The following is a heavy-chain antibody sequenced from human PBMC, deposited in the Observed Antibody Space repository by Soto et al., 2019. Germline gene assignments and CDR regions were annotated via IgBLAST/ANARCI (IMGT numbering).Heavy chain of an antibody. V-gene: IGHV3-23*01. Sequence: EVQLLESGGGLVQPGGSLRLSCASSGFTFSSYAMSWVRQAPVKGLEWVSGISVSGDSRYDADSVRGRFTISRDNSKSTLYLQMTTLSAEEMTVYYCTTISRYGDPEYWGQGVLVTVSS. D-gene: IGHD2-21*02. J-gene: IGHJ4*02. CDR1: GFTFSSYA. CDR3: TTISRYGDPEY. CDR2: ISVSGDSR.